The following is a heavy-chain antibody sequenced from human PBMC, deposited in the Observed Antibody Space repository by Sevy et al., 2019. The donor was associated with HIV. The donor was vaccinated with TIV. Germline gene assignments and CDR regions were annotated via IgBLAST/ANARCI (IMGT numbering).Heavy chain of an antibody. CDR1: GFSLSNYA. J-gene: IGHJ4*02. Sequence: GGSLRLSCAASGFSLSNYAMSWVRQAPGKGLEWISTKTGSAGVTYYADSVKGRFTISRDNSKNTLFLQMNSLRAEDTALYYCAKGRIPSIGTLGPFDSWGQGTLDTVSS. V-gene: IGHV3-23*01. CDR3: AKGRIPSIGTLGPFDS. CDR2: KTGSAGVT. D-gene: IGHD6-6*01.